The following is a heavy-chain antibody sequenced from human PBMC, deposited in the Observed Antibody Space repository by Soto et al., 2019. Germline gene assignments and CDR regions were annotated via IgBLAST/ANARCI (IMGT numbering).Heavy chain of an antibody. CDR2: IYYSGST. V-gene: IGHV4-39*01. J-gene: IGHJ6*02. CDR1: GASISTSSYY. CDR3: ARLAASMIVVV. Sequence: QLQLLESGPGLVKPSETLSLTCTVSGASISTSSYYWGWIRQPPGKGLEWIGSIYYSGSTYYNPSLKSRITISVDTSKNQFSLKLSSVTAADAAVYYCARLAASMIVVVWGQGTKVTVSS. D-gene: IGHD3-22*01.